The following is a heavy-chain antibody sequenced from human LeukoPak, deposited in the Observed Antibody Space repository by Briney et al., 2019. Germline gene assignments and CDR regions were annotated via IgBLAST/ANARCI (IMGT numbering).Heavy chain of an antibody. CDR1: IFTFSSYE. D-gene: IGHD5-18*01. Sequence: PRGALRLSCAASIFTFSSYEMNWGRQAPGKGLKWVSYISGSGSTIYYADSVKGRFTISRDNAKNSLYLQMNSLRAEDTAVYYCARETAPDAFDIWGQGTMVTVSS. V-gene: IGHV3-48*03. CDR3: ARETAPDAFDI. J-gene: IGHJ3*02. CDR2: ISGSGSTI.